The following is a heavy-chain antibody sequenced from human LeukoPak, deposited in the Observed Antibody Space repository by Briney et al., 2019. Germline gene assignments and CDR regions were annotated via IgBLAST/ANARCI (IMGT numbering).Heavy chain of an antibody. CDR3: AGDGYNYKDD. CDR1: GGSFSGYY. D-gene: IGHD5-24*01. Sequence: SETLSLTCAVYGGSFSGYYWSWIRQPPGKGLEWIGEINHSGSTNYNPSLKSRVTISVDTSKNQFSLKLSSVTAADTAVYYCAGDGYNYKDDWGQGTLVTVSS. J-gene: IGHJ4*02. CDR2: INHSGST. V-gene: IGHV4-34*01.